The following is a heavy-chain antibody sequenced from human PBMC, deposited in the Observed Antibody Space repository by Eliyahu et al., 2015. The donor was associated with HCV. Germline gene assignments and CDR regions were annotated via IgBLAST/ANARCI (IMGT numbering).Heavy chain of an antibody. D-gene: IGHD4-17*01. Sequence: AASGFTFSSYAMSWVRQAPGKGLEWVSAISGSGVSTYYADSVKGRFTISRDNSKNTLYLQMNSLRAEDTAVYYCAKAKTTVTILEDPIDYWGQGTLVTVSS. V-gene: IGHV3-23*01. J-gene: IGHJ4*02. CDR1: GFTFSSYA. CDR2: ISGSGVST. CDR3: AKAKTTVTILEDPIDY.